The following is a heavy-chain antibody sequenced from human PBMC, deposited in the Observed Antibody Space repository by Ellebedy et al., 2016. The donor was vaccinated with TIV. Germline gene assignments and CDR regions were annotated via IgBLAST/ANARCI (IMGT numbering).Heavy chain of an antibody. J-gene: IGHJ4*02. V-gene: IGHV3-23*01. D-gene: IGHD5-18*01. CDR3: GRGREDKSGYTYGHY. CDR2: LSGNDKNT. Sequence: PGGSLRLSCAASGVTFRNFAMSWVRQAPGKGLEWVSSLSGNDKNTYYADSVKGRFTVSRDGAKNTLYLQMNSLRAEDTAVYYCGRGREDKSGYTYGHYWGQGTLVTVSS. CDR1: GVTFRNFA.